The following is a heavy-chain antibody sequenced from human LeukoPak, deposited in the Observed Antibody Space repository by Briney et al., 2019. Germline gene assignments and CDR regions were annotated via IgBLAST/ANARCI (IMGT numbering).Heavy chain of an antibody. J-gene: IGHJ5*01. CDR3: ARDWGSSGWYNWFDP. Sequence: GGSLRLSCAVSGFSIGNYGMNWVRQAPDKGLEWVAMISHDGGVKYYGDSVKGRLTISRDNSENTLYLQMNSLRVEDTAVYYCARDWGSSGWYNWFDPWGQGTLVTVSS. CDR1: GFSIGNYG. D-gene: IGHD6-19*01. CDR2: ISHDGGVK. V-gene: IGHV3-30*03.